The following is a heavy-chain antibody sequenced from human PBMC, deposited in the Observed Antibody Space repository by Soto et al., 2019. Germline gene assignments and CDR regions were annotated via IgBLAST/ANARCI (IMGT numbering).Heavy chain of an antibody. J-gene: IGHJ6*02. V-gene: IGHV3-33*01. Sequence: QVQLVESGGGVVQPGRSLRLSCAASGFTFSSYGMHWVRQAPGKGLEWVAVIWYDGSNKYYADSVKGRFTISRDNSKNTLYLQMNSLRAEDTAVYYRAREVAAAGTGYYYGMDVWGQGTTVTVSS. CDR3: AREVAAAGTGYYYGMDV. CDR1: GFTFSSYG. CDR2: IWYDGSNK. D-gene: IGHD6-13*01.